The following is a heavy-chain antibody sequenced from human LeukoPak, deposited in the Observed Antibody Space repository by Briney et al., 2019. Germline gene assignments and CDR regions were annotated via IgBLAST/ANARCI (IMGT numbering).Heavy chain of an antibody. CDR3: ARGSYSSSWKTFDY. CDR2: IKTDGSST. Sequence: PGGSLRLSCAASGFTFSSYWMHWVRQAPGKGLVWVSHIKTDGSSTNYAESVKGRFTISRDNAKNTVYLQMNSLRAEDTAVYYCARGSYSSSWKTFDYWGQGTLVTVSS. J-gene: IGHJ4*02. CDR1: GFTFSSYW. V-gene: IGHV3-74*01. D-gene: IGHD6-13*01.